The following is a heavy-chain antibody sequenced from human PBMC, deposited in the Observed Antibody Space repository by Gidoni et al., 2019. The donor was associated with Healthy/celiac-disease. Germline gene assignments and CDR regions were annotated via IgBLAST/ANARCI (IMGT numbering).Heavy chain of an antibody. Sequence: QVQLQESGPGLVKPSQTLSLTCTVSGGSISSGGYYWSWIRQHPGKGLEWIGYIYYSGSTYYNPSLKSRVTISVDTSKNQFSLKLSSVTAADTAVYYCAREGVAGTSSPGMDVWGQGTTVTVSS. CDR3: AREGVAGTSSPGMDV. CDR2: IYYSGST. V-gene: IGHV4-31*03. D-gene: IGHD6-19*01. CDR1: GGSISSGGYY. J-gene: IGHJ6*02.